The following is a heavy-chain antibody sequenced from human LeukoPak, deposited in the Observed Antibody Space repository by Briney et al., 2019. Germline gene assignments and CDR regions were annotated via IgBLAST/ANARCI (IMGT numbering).Heavy chain of an antibody. Sequence: GGSLRLSCAASGFTFSSYAMTWVRQAPGKGLQWVSAVSGSGAHTYYADSVKGRFTISRDNSKNTLYLQMNSLRAEDTAVYYCAKIRVIFNWNYAYYFDYWGQGSLVTVSS. J-gene: IGHJ4*02. CDR1: GFTFSSYA. CDR2: VSGSGAHT. V-gene: IGHV3-23*01. CDR3: AKIRVIFNWNYAYYFDY. D-gene: IGHD1-7*01.